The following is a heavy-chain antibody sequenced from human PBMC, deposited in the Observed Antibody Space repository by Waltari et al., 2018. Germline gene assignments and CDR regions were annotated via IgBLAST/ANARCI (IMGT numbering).Heavy chain of an antibody. D-gene: IGHD3-10*01. V-gene: IGHV3-30-3*01. Sequence: QVQLVESGGGVVQPGRSLRLSCAASGFTFSSYAMHWVRQAPGKGREWVAVISYDGSNKYYADSVKGRFTISRDNSKNTLYLQMNSLRAEDTAVYYCADAGDRDAFDIWGQGTMVTVSS. CDR2: ISYDGSNK. J-gene: IGHJ3*02. CDR1: GFTFSSYA. CDR3: ADAGDRDAFDI.